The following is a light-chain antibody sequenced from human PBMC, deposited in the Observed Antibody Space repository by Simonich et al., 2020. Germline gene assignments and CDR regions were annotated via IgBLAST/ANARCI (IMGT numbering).Light chain of an antibody. CDR3: QTWGTGIAV. CDR1: SGHSSYA. V-gene: IGLV4-69*01. CDR2: LNSDGSH. J-gene: IGLJ2*01. Sequence: QLVLTQSPSASASLGASVKLTCNLSSGHSSYAIAWHQQQPEKGPRYLMKLNSDGSHSKGDGIPDRFSGSSSGAERYLTISSLQSEDEADYYCQTWGTGIAVFGGGTKLTVL.